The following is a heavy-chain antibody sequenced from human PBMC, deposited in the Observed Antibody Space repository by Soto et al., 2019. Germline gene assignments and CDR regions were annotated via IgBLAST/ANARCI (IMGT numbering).Heavy chain of an antibody. CDR1: GFTFSSYS. CDR3: ARYNPRGGSRGRPTE. J-gene: IGHJ4*02. D-gene: IGHD1-26*01. Sequence: EVQLVESGGGLVQPGGSLRLSCAASGFTFSSYSMNWVRQAPGKGLEWVSYISSSSSTIYYADAVKGRFTISRDNAKNSLYLQMNSLRDEDTAVYYCARYNPRGGSRGRPTEWGQGTLVTVSS. CDR2: ISSSSSTI. V-gene: IGHV3-48*02.